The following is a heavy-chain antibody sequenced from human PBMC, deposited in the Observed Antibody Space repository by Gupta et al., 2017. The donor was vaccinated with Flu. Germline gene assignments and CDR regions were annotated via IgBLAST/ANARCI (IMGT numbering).Heavy chain of an antibody. CDR2: ISYDGNNK. CDR3: ARRDYYGGDPNAAFDI. Sequence: QVQLVESGGGVVQPGRSLRLSCAASGFPFSNYAMHWVRQAPGKGLEWLTIISYDGNNKYYADSVKGRFTISRDNSKNTLYLQMNSLRADDTAVYYCARRDYYGGDPNAAFDIWGQGTMVTVSS. J-gene: IGHJ3*02. D-gene: IGHD4-23*01. V-gene: IGHV3-30-3*01. CDR1: GFPFSNYA.